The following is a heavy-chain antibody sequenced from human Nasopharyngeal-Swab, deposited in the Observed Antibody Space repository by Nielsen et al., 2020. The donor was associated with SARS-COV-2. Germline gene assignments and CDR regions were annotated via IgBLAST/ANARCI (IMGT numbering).Heavy chain of an antibody. J-gene: IGHJ6*02. CDR1: GFTFSSYA. CDR3: ATHGSGRIGGMDV. D-gene: IGHD3-10*01. Sequence: GGSLRLSCAASGFTFSSYAMSWVRQAPGKGLEWVSAISGSGGSTYYADSVKGRFTISRDNSKNTLYLQMNSLRAEDTAVYYCATHGSGRIGGMDVWGRGTTVTVSS. CDR2: ISGSGGST. V-gene: IGHV3-23*01.